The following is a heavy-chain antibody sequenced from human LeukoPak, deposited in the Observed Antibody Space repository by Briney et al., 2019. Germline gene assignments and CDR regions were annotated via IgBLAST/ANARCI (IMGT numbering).Heavy chain of an antibody. CDR1: GGSISSSNYY. V-gene: IGHV4-39*01. CDR3: ARHKGTLSGRRWFDP. D-gene: IGHD6-25*01. CDR2: VYYSGSS. Sequence: TSETLSLTCTVSGGSISSSNYYWGWIRQPPGKGLEWIGSVYYSGSSYYNPPLKSRVTISVDTSKNQFSLILSSVTATDTAVYYCARHKGTLSGRRWFDPWGQGTLVTVPS. J-gene: IGHJ5*02.